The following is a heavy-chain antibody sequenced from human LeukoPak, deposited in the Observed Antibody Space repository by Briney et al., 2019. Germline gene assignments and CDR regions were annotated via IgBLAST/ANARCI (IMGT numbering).Heavy chain of an antibody. Sequence: SETLSLTCTVSGYSISSGYYWGWIRQSPRKGLEWIGIIYQSGSTYYNPSLQSRVAISVDTSKNQFSLKLGPVAAADTAVYYCVRATIYDSSGYSPTTDLHYYMDVWGKGTTVTVSS. V-gene: IGHV4-38-2*02. D-gene: IGHD3-22*01. CDR3: VRATIYDSSGYSPTTDLHYYMDV. CDR1: GYSISSGYY. J-gene: IGHJ6*03. CDR2: IYQSGST.